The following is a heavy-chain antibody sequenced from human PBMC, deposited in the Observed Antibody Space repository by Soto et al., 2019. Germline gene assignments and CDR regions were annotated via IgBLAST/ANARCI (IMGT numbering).Heavy chain of an antibody. CDR1: GGTFSSYA. D-gene: IGHD1-26*01. V-gene: IGHV1-69*06. CDR2: IIPIFGTA. J-gene: IGHJ6*01. CDR3: ARVGPNYYNSYALDV. Sequence: SVKVSCKASGGTFSSYAISWVRQAPGQGLEWMGGIIPIFGTANYAQKFQGRVTITADKSTSTAYMELSSLRSEDTAVYCGARVGPNYYNSYALDVWREGTKVTLS.